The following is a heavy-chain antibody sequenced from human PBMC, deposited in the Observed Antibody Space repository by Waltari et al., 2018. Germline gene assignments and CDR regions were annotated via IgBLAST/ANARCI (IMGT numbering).Heavy chain of an antibody. J-gene: IGHJ3*02. CDR2: IYSGGGT. D-gene: IGHD5-12*01. V-gene: IGHV3-53*01. Sequence: EVQLVESGGGLIQPGGSLRIAGAASGFTVSNNYLTWVSQASGKGLEWVSVIYSGGGTYFADSVRGRFTISSDTVKNTVYLQLNILSAEDTAMYYCGNIGAFDIWGLGTMVTVSS. CDR3: GNIGAFDI. CDR1: GFTVSNNY.